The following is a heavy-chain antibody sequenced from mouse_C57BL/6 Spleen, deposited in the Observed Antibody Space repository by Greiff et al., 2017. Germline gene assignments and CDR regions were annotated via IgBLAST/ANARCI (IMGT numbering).Heavy chain of an antibody. Sequence: VQLVESGAELARPGASVKLSCKASGYTFTSYGISWVKQRTGQGLEWIGEIYPRSGNTYYNEKFKGKATLTADKSSSTAYMELRSLTSEDSAVYFCASGMVSYAMDYWGQGTSVTVSS. V-gene: IGHV1-81*01. CDR2: IYPRSGNT. CDR1: GYTFTSYG. CDR3: ASGMVSYAMDY. D-gene: IGHD2-3*01. J-gene: IGHJ4*01.